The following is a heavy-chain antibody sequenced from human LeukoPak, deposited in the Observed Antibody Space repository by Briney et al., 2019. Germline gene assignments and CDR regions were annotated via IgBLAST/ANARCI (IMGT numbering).Heavy chain of an antibody. CDR2: INPNSGGT. CDR3: ARGNYYDSSGYSLPFDY. Sequence: ASVKVSCKASGHTFTGYYMHWVRQAPGQGLEWMGRINPNSGGTNYAQKFQGRVTMTRDTSISTAYMELSRLRSDDTAVYYCARGNYYDSSGYSLPFDYWGQGTLVTVSS. CDR1: GHTFTGYY. V-gene: IGHV1-2*06. D-gene: IGHD3-22*01. J-gene: IGHJ4*02.